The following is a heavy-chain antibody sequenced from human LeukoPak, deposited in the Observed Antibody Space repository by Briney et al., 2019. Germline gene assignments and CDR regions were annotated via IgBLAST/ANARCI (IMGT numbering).Heavy chain of an antibody. V-gene: IGHV1-69*13. D-gene: IGHD6-6*01. CDR2: IIPIFGTA. Sequence: GASVKVSCKASGGTFSSYAISWVRQAPGQGLEWMGGIIPIFGTANYAQKFQGRVTITADESTSTAYMELSSLRSEDTAVYYCARRPYSSSSGVVVSPFDIWGQGTMVTVSS. CDR3: ARRPYSSSSGVVVSPFDI. CDR1: GGTFSSYA. J-gene: IGHJ3*02.